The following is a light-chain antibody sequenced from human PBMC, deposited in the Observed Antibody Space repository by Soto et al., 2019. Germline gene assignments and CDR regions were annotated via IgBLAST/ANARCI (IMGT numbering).Light chain of an antibody. CDR3: QQYDSSPRT. CDR1: QTISSS. V-gene: IGKV3-15*01. CDR2: FKS. Sequence: EIVMTQSPATLSVSPGERATLSCRASQTISSSLPWYQQKPGQAPRLLIYFKSTRATGIPTRFSGSGSGTQFTLTISSLQSEDFAVYHCQQYDSSPRTFGQGTKVDIK. J-gene: IGKJ1*01.